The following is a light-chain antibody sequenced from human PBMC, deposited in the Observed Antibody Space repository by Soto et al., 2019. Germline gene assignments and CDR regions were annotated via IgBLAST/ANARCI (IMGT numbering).Light chain of an antibody. CDR3: CSYAGSSTFYV. V-gene: IGLV2-11*01. Sequence: QSALTQPRSVSGSHGQSVTISCTGTSSDVGGYGYVSWYQQHPGKAPKLMIYDVYNRPSGVPDRFSGSKSGNTASLTISGLQAEDEAVYYCCSYAGSSTFYVFGTGTKVTVL. J-gene: IGLJ1*01. CDR2: DVY. CDR1: SSDVGGYGY.